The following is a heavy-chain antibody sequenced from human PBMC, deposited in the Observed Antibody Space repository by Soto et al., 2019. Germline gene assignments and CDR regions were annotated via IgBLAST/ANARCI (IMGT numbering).Heavy chain of an antibody. CDR3: ARDPGAASFDF. CDR1: GYTFTNYG. D-gene: IGHD2-15*01. J-gene: IGHJ4*02. CDR2: INTSNDNK. Sequence: QVHQVQSGAEVKKPGASVKVSCKASGYTFTNYGISWVRQAPGEGLEWVGWINTSNDNKLYAQKLQGRLTLTTDTSTSTAYMDLTTLRSDDTAVYFCARDPGAASFDFWAQGTLVTVSS. V-gene: IGHV1-18*01.